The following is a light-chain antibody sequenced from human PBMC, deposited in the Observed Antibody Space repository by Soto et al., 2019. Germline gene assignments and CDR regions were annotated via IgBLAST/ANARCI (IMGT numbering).Light chain of an antibody. CDR3: QSYDSSLSGSDG. Sequence: QSALTQPPSGSGAPGQRVTISCTGSSSNIGAGYDVHWYQQLPGTAPKLLIYGNSNRPSGVPDRFSGSKSGTSASLAITGLQAEDEADYYCQSYDSSLSGSDGFGTGTKVTVL. CDR1: SSNIGAGYD. J-gene: IGLJ1*01. CDR2: GNS. V-gene: IGLV1-40*01.